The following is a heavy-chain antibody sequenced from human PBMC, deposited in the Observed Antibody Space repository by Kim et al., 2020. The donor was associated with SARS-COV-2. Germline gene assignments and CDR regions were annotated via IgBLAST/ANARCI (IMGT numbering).Heavy chain of an antibody. J-gene: IGHJ6*02. CDR3: AKAVLWFGELSDYYYYGMDV. CDR1: GFTFSSYG. CDR2: ISYDGSNK. V-gene: IGHV3-30*18. D-gene: IGHD3-10*01. Sequence: GGSLRLSCAASGFTFSSYGMHWVRQAPGKGLEWVAVISYDGSNKYYADSVKGRFTISRDNSNNTLYLQMNSLRAEDTAVYYCAKAVLWFGELSDYYYYGMDVWGQGTTVTVSS.